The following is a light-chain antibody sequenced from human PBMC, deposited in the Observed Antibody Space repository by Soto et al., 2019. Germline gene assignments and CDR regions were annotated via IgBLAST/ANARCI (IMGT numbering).Light chain of an antibody. CDR2: STS. Sequence: DIVMTQSPLSLPVTPGEPASFSCRSSESLLHSNGFHYVDWYLQRPGQSPQFLIYSTSNRASGVPDRMSGSGSGTNFTLSISRVEAEDVVVYYCMQALQTPLTFGQGTKLEIK. J-gene: IGKJ2*01. V-gene: IGKV2-28*01. CDR3: MQALQTPLT. CDR1: ESLLHSNGFHY.